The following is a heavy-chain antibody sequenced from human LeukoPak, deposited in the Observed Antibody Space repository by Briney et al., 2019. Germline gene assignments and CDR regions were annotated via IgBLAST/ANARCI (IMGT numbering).Heavy chain of an antibody. CDR1: GFTFSSYG. Sequence: SGGSLRLSCAASGFTFSSYGMSWVRQAPGKGLEWVSAISASGGSTYYADSVKGRFTISRDNSKNTLYLQMNSLRAEDTAVYYCATLRGYCSGGSCQYYFDYWGQGTLVTVSS. D-gene: IGHD2-15*01. CDR2: ISASGGST. CDR3: ATLRGYCSGGSCQYYFDY. J-gene: IGHJ4*02. V-gene: IGHV3-23*01.